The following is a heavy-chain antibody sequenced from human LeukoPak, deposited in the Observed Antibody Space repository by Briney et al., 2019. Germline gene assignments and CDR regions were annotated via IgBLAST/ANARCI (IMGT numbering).Heavy chain of an antibody. J-gene: IGHJ4*02. CDR1: GFSFRDYW. V-gene: IGHV3-7*01. CDR2: INMNGSDK. CDR3: ARRNLFDY. D-gene: IGHD1-14*01. Sequence: QPGGSLRLSCVASGFSFRDYWMTWVRQAPGKGLEFVANINMNGSDKHYVDSVKGRFTISRDNAKKSVYLEMNSLRVEDTAVYYCARRNLFDYWGQGTVVTVSS.